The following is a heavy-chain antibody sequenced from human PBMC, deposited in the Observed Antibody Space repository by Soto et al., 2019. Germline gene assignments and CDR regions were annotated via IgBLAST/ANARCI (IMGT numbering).Heavy chain of an antibody. CDR3: ARGLELLNWFDP. V-gene: IGHV4-61*01. D-gene: IGHD1-7*01. CDR1: GGSVSSGSYY. J-gene: IGHJ5*02. CDR2: IYYSGST. Sequence: SETLSLTCTVSGGSVSSGSYYWSWIRQPPGKGLEWIGYIYYSGSTNYNPSLKSRVTISVDTSKNQFSLKLSSVTAADTAVYYCARGLELLNWFDPWGQGTLVTVSS.